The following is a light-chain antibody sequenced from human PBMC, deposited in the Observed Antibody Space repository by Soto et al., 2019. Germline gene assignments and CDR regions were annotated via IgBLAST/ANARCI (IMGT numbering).Light chain of an antibody. CDR3: QSYDSSLSGPVV. CDR2: GNS. CDR1: SSNIGAGYD. Sequence: QPVLTQPPSLSGAPGQRVTISGTGSSSNIGAGYDVHWYQQLPGTAPKLLIYGNSNRPSGVPDRFSGSKSGTSASLAITGLQAEDEADYYCQSYDSSLSGPVVFGGGTKLTVL. V-gene: IGLV1-40*01. J-gene: IGLJ2*01.